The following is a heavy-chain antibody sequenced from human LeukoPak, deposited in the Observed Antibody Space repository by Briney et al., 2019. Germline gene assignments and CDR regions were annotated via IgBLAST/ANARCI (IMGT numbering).Heavy chain of an antibody. Sequence: GGPLRLSCAASGFTDSSNYMSWVRQAPGKGLEWVSVIYGGGSTYYADSVKGRFTISRDNSKNTLYLQMNSLRAEDKAVYYCASWPGGWYGEDYWGQGTLVTVSS. CDR3: ASWPGGWYGEDY. CDR2: IYGGGST. J-gene: IGHJ4*02. CDR1: GFTDSSNY. V-gene: IGHV3-53*01. D-gene: IGHD6-19*01.